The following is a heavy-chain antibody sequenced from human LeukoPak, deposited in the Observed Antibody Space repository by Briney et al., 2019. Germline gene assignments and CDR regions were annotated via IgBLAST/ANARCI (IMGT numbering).Heavy chain of an antibody. J-gene: IGHJ4*02. CDR1: GFTVSSNY. D-gene: IGHD3-22*01. Sequence: GGSLRLSCAASGFTVSSNYMSWVRQAPGKGLEWVSVIYSGGSTYYADSVKGRFTISRDNSKNTLYLQMNSLRAEDTAVYYCAKDVRYYDSSGYYRRQNFDYWGQGTLVTVSS. V-gene: IGHV3-53*01. CDR2: IYSGGST. CDR3: AKDVRYYDSSGYYRRQNFDY.